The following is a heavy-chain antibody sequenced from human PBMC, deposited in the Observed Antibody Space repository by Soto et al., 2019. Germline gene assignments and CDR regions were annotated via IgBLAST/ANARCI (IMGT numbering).Heavy chain of an antibody. CDR2: INPHSGDT. D-gene: IGHD2-21*02. CDR3: ARGLVVVTAIPLDS. V-gene: IGHV1-2*02. Sequence: ASVKVSCKASGYTFVANYINWVRQAPGQGLEWMGWINPHSGDTKYAQKYQGRVTMTRNTSISTAYMELSRLTSDDTAVYYCARGLVVVTAIPLDSWGQGTLDSVS. CDR1: GYTFVANY. J-gene: IGHJ4*02.